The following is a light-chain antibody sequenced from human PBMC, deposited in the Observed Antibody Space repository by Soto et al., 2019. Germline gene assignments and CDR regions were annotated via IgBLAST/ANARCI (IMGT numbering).Light chain of an antibody. Sequence: IVMTHALATPSMSKGEEGIRSCGVWLSVSSSYLAWYQQKPGQAPRLLIYRTSNRPTGIPDRFSGSGSGTDFTLTISRLEPEDFAVYWCQQYDSSPRTFGQGSIVDIK. CDR3: QQYDSSPRT. J-gene: IGKJ1*01. CDR1: LSVSSSY. CDR2: RTS. V-gene: IGKV3-20*01.